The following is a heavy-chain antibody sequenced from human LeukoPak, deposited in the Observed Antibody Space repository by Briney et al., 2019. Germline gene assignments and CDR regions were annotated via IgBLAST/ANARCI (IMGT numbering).Heavy chain of an antibody. D-gene: IGHD6-19*01. J-gene: IGHJ4*02. CDR1: GFTFSSYM. CDR2: IKPDGGEK. CDR3: AGGSGWSFDY. V-gene: IGHV3-7*01. Sequence: GGSLRLSCAASGFTFSSYMMTWVRQAPGKGLEWVANIKPDGGEKFYVDSVKGRFTISRDNSKNSLYLQMNSLRAEDTAVYYCAGGSGWSFDYWGQGTLVTVSS.